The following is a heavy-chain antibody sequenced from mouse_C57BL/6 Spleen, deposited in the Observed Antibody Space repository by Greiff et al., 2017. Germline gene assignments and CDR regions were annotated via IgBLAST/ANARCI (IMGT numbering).Heavy chain of an antibody. V-gene: IGHV1-81*01. CDR2: ISPRSGNT. Sequence: QVQLQQSGAELARPGASVKLSCKASGYTFTSYGISWVKQRTGQGLEWIGEISPRSGNTYYNEKFKGKATLTADKSSSTAYMELRSLTSEDSAVYFCAPTVVADYAMDYGGQGTSVTVSS. CDR1: GYTFTSYG. J-gene: IGHJ4*01. D-gene: IGHD1-1*01. CDR3: APTVVADYAMDY.